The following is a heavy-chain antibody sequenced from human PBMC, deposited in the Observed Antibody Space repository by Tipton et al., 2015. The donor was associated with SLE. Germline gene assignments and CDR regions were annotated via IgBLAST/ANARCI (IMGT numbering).Heavy chain of an antibody. CDR3: ARETASGAFDI. J-gene: IGHJ3*02. V-gene: IGHV3-7*01. CDR1: GFTFSNYW. CDR2: IKQDGSDK. Sequence: GSLRLSCTVSGFTFSNYWMSWVRQAPGKGLEWVANIKQDGSDKYYVDSVKGRIIISRDNAENSLYLQMNSLSADDTAVYYCARETASGAFDIWGLGTMVTVSS. D-gene: IGHD3-10*01.